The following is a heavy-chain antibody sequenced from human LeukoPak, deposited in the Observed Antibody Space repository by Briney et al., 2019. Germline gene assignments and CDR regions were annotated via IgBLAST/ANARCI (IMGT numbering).Heavy chain of an antibody. CDR2: ISAYSGNT. D-gene: IGHD3-22*01. V-gene: IGHV1-18*01. CDR1: GYTFTSYG. Sequence: ASVKVSCKASGYTFTSYGISWVRQAPGQGLEWMGWISAYSGNTNYEQKLQGRVTMTTDTSPSTAYMELRSLRSDDTAVYYCARDRRREYYYDSSGYRYFDLWGRGTLVTVSS. J-gene: IGHJ2*01. CDR3: ARDRRREYYYDSSGYRYFDL.